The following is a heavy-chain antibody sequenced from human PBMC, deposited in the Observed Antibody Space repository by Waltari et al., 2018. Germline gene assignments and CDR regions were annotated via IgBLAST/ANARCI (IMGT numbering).Heavy chain of an antibody. D-gene: IGHD3-22*01. CDR3: ARGVSGYSSYFDY. Sequence: EVQLVESGGGLVQPGRSLRLSCTASGFIFGDYAMSWFRRAPGKGLEWVGFIRGKPYGGTTEYAASVKGRFIISRDDSKAIAHLQLSSLKTEDTAVYYCARGVSGYSSYFDYWGQGTLVTVSS. V-gene: IGHV3-49*03. CDR2: IRGKPYGGTT. CDR1: GFIFGDYA. J-gene: IGHJ4*02.